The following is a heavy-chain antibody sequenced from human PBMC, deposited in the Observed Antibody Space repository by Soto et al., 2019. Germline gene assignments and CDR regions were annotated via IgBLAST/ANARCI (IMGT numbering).Heavy chain of an antibody. V-gene: IGHV1-46*01. J-gene: IGHJ6*02. CDR3: ARRAYNYANMDV. CDR2: INPSGGST. CDR1: GYTFITYY. D-gene: IGHD5-18*01. Sequence: QVQLVQSGAEVKKPGASVKVSCETSGYTFITYYMHWVRRAPGQGLEWMGMINPSGGSTSYAQKFQGRVTMTRDTSTRTIYMELSSLRRDDTAIYYCARRAYNYANMDVWGQGTTVTVSS.